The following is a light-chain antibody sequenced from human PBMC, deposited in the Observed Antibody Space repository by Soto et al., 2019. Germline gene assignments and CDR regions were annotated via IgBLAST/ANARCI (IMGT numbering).Light chain of an antibody. J-gene: IGLJ2*01. Sequence: QSVLTQPPSVSEAPRQRVSISCSGNTSNVGNNAVNWYQQLPGKTPKLLIYFDDLVPSGVSDRFSGSKSDTSASLAISGLQSDDEADYYCAAWDDSLNVVLFGGGTKLTVL. CDR3: AAWDDSLNVVL. CDR2: FDD. CDR1: TSNVGNNA. V-gene: IGLV1-36*01.